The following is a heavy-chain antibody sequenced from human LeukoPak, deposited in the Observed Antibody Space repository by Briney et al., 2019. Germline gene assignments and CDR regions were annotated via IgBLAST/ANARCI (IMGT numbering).Heavy chain of an antibody. CDR1: GFTFSSYG. CDR3: ATYTGSYFDY. Sequence: GGSLRLSCAASGFTFSSYGMHWVRQAPGKGLEWVAFIRAIGSNTYYADSVKGRFTISRENSENTLYLQMNSLRAGDTAEYYCATYTGSYFDYWGQGTLVTVSS. CDR2: IRAIGSNT. D-gene: IGHD1-14*01. V-gene: IGHV3-30*02. J-gene: IGHJ4*02.